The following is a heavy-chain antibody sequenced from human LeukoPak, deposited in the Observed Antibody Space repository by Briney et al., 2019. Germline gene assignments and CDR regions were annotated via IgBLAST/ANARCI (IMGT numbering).Heavy chain of an antibody. D-gene: IGHD6-19*01. CDR3: ARGLRDVRGWYHHDF. CDR2: MYTTGTT. V-gene: IGHV4-4*07. J-gene: IGHJ4*02. Sequence: SETLSLTCTDPVGSMDSSNWSWIRQPAGEELEWIGHMYTTGTTRYKSALKSRVSMSIDTSTNQFSLTLSSVTAADTAVYYCARGLRDVRGWYHHDFWGQGTLVTVSS. CDR1: VGSMDSSN.